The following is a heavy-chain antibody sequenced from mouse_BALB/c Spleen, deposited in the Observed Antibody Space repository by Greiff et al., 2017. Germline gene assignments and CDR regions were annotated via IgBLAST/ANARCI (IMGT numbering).Heavy chain of an antibody. CDR2: IDPSDSYT. J-gene: IGHJ4*01. D-gene: IGHD2-1*01. Sequence: QVQLQQPGAELVKPGASVKLSCKASGYTFTSYWMHWVKQRPGQGLEWIGEIDPSDSYTNYNQKFKGKATLTVDKSSSTAYMQHSSLTSEDSAVYYCARRGNYQNYAMDYWGQGTSVTVSS. CDR3: ARRGNYQNYAMDY. CDR1: GYTFTSYW. V-gene: IGHV1-69*02.